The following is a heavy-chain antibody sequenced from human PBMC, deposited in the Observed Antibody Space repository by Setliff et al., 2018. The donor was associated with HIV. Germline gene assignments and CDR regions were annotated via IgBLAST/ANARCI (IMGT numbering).Heavy chain of an antibody. Sequence: PSETLSLTCAVSGYSITSGYYRGWIRQSPGKGLECIGGISHSGITYYNSSLKSRVTISVDTSKNQFSLKLTSVTAADTAVYYCGTVTSGHWYFDLWGRGTLVTVSS. V-gene: IGHV4-38-2*01. CDR2: ISHSGIT. CDR1: GYSITSGYY. J-gene: IGHJ2*01. D-gene: IGHD4-17*01. CDR3: GTVTSGHWYFDL.